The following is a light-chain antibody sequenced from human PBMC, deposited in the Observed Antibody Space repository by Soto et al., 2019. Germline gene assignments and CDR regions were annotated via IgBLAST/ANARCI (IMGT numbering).Light chain of an antibody. Sequence: QSALTQPPSVSGAPGQKVTISCTGSSSNIGAGYNVHWYQQIPGTAPKLLIYADSHRPSGVPDRFSGSKSGTSASLAITGLQAEDEADYYCQSYDSGLSGSVFGGGTKLTVL. CDR2: ADS. CDR1: SSNIGAGYN. CDR3: QSYDSGLSGSV. J-gene: IGLJ2*01. V-gene: IGLV1-40*01.